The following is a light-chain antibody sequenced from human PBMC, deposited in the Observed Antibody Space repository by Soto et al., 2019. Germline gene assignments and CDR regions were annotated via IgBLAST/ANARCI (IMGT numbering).Light chain of an antibody. CDR1: STDVGGYNY. CDR3: SSYTSDNTLV. CDR2: EVS. J-gene: IGLJ3*02. V-gene: IGLV2-14*01. Sequence: QSVLTQPASVSGSPGQSIAISCTGTSTDVGGYNYVSWYQQHPGKAPKLIIYEVSSRPSGVSNRFSGAKSGNTASLTISGLQAEDEADYYCSSYTSDNTLVFGGGTKGTVL.